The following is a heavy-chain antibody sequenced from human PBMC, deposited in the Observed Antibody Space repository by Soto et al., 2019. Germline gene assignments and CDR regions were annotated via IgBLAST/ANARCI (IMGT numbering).Heavy chain of an antibody. CDR3: ARDGPRPSHPGRGGSDY. Sequence: GGSLRLSCAASGLTFSGYWMHWVRQAPGKGLVWVSRINSDGSSTNYADYVEGRFTISRGNAKNTLYLQMNSLRAEDTALYYCARDGPRPSHPGRGGSDYWGQGTLVTVSS. D-gene: IGHD3-10*01. CDR2: INSDGSST. V-gene: IGHV3-74*01. J-gene: IGHJ4*02. CDR1: GLTFSGYW.